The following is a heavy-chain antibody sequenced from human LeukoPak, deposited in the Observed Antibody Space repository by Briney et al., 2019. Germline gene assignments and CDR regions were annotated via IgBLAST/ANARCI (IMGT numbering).Heavy chain of an antibody. Sequence: GGSLRLSWAASGFSFSNAWMGSVRQAPGKGLEWVGRIKSKTDGGTTDYAAPVKGRIPKSRDHSKNTLYLQMDSLKTEDTAVYYCTAAPVVDSSGYLSVGWGQGTLVTVSS. CDR1: GFSFSNAW. CDR3: TAAPVVDSSGYLSVG. D-gene: IGHD3-22*01. J-gene: IGHJ4*02. CDR2: IKSKTDGGTT. V-gene: IGHV3-15*01.